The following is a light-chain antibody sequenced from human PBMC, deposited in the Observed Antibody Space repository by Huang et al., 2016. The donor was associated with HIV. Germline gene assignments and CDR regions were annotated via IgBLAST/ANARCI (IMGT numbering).Light chain of an antibody. CDR2: DAS. J-gene: IGKJ3*01. V-gene: IGKV1-33*01. CDR1: QDIDNY. Sequence: DIQMTQSPSSLSASLGDTVTITCQASQDIDNYLNWYLQRPGKAPKFLIYDASNLEAGFPSRFSGSGSGTHFTLTISGLQPEDIGTYYCQQYGNLPFTFGPGTKVDLK. CDR3: QQYGNLPFT.